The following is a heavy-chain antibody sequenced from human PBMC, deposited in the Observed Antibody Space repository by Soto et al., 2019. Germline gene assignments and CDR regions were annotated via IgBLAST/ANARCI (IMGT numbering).Heavy chain of an antibody. D-gene: IGHD2-15*01. J-gene: IGHJ6*02. CDR3: ARGFCSGGSCYFYYYGMDV. V-gene: IGHV3-13*04. CDR1: GFTFSSYD. CDR2: IGTAGDT. Sequence: EVQLVESGGGLVQPGGSLRISCAASGFTFSSYDMHWVRQVTGKGLEWVSAIGTAGDTYYAGAVKGRFTISRENAENSLYLQMNSLRAGDTAVYYCARGFCSGGSCYFYYYGMDVWGQGTTVTVSS.